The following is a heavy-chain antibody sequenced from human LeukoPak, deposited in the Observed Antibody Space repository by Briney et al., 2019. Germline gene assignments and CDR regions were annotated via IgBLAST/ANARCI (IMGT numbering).Heavy chain of an antibody. D-gene: IGHD6-13*01. J-gene: IGHJ1*01. V-gene: IGHV4-39*07. Sequence: SETLSLTCTVSGGSISSSSYYWGWIRQPPGKGLEWIGSIYYSGSTYYNPSLKSRVTISVDTSKNQFSLKLSSVTAADTAVYYCARDAGYSSSPAEYFQHWGQGTLVTVSS. CDR1: GGSISSSSYY. CDR3: ARDAGYSSSPAEYFQH. CDR2: IYYSGST.